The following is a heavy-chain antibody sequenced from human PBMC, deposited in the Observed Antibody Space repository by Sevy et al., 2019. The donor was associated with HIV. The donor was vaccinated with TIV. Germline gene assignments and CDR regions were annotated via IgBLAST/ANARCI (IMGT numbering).Heavy chain of an antibody. J-gene: IGHJ6*02. V-gene: IGHV3-30*18. CDR2: ISYHGRDK. CDR3: AKVFTGYNGMDV. Sequence: GGSLRLSCVVSGISFTTSGMHWVRQAPGKGLEWVAVISYHGRDKFYAESVKGRSTISRDNSKNMLYLQMNSLRAEDTAGYYCAKVFTGYNGMDVWGQGTMVTVSS. CDR1: GISFTTSG. D-gene: IGHD3-9*01.